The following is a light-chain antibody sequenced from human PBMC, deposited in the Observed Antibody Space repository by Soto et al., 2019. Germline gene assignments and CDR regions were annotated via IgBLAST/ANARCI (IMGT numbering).Light chain of an antibody. CDR1: QGLGND. CDR3: QQYNSWPLT. J-gene: IGKJ4*01. CDR2: GAS. V-gene: IGKV1-17*01. Sequence: DIVMTQSPATLSVSLGDRVTITCRASQGLGNDLGWYQQKPGKAPKLLIYGASTRQSGVPARFSGSGSGTEFTLTISSLQSEDFAVYYCQQYNSWPLTFGGGTNVDIK.